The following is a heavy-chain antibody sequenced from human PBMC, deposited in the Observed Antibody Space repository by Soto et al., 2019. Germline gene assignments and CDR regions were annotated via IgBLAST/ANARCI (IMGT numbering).Heavy chain of an antibody. Sequence: EVQLVESGGGLVQPGGSLRLSCAGTGFTFSSYAMHWVRQAPGKGLEYVSAISRNGDKTDYANSVKGRFTISRDNSKITLYLQMGSVRVEEMAVYYCARRIPFGYGMDVWGQGTTVTVSS. D-gene: IGHD2-21*01. J-gene: IGHJ6*02. CDR1: GFTFSSYA. CDR3: ARRIPFGYGMDV. CDR2: ISRNGDKT. V-gene: IGHV3-64*01.